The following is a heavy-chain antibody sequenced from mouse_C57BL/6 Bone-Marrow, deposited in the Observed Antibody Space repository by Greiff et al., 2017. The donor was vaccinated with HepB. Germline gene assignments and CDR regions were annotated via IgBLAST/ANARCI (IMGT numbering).Heavy chain of an antibody. CDR2: INPNNGGT. V-gene: IGHV1-26*01. J-gene: IGHJ3*01. CDR1: GYTFTDYY. D-gene: IGHD2-1*01. Sequence: VQLQQSGPELVKPGASVKISCKASGYTFTDYYMNWVKQSHGKSLEWIGDINPNNGGTSYNQKFKGKATLTVDKSSSTAYMELRSLTSEDSAVYYCAKFYHRTDWGQGTLVTVSA. CDR3: AKFYHRTD.